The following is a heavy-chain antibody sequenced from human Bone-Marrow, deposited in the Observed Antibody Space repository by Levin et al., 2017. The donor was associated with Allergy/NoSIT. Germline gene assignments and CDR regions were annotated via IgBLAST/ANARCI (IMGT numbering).Heavy chain of an antibody. CDR1: GGSISTNNYY. J-gene: IGHJ6*02. Sequence: SETLSLTCTVSGGSISTNNYYWGWLRQPPGEALEWIGGIHYSGITYYNPYLQSRVTISEDTYKNQFSLKVPSVTAADTAVYHWAGQGMGYCSGKSSYGHFAADVWGQGTTVTVSS. CDR3: AGQGMGYCSGKSSYGHFAADV. V-gene: IGHV4-39*01. CDR2: IHYSGIT. D-gene: IGHD2-15*01.